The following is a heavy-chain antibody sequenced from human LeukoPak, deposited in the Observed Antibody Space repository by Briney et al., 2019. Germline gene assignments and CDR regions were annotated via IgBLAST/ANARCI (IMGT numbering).Heavy chain of an antibody. Sequence: PSETLSLTCAVSGGSISSGGYSWSWIRQPPGKGLEWIGYIYHSGSTYYNPSLKSRVTISVDRSKNQFSLKLSSVAAADTAVYYCARGGYVDPYFDYWGQGTLVTVSS. J-gene: IGHJ4*02. CDR3: ARGGYVDPYFDY. CDR1: GGSISSGGYS. D-gene: IGHD6-13*01. CDR2: IYHSGST. V-gene: IGHV4-30-2*01.